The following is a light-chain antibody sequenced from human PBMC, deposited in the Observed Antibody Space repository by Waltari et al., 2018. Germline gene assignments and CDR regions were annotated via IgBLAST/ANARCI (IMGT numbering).Light chain of an antibody. Sequence: QSALTQPASVSGSPGQSITIPCTGTSSDVGGYNYVPWYQQHPGKAPKLMIYEVSNRPSGVSNRFSGSKSGNTASLTISGLQAEDEADYYCSSYTSSIYVVFGGGTKLTVL. CDR3: SSYTSSIYVV. V-gene: IGLV2-14*01. CDR2: EVS. J-gene: IGLJ2*01. CDR1: SSDVGGYNY.